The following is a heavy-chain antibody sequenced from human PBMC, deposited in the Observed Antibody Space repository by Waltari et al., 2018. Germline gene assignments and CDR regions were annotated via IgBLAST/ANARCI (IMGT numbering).Heavy chain of an antibody. CDR1: VFTFSSYS. J-gene: IGHJ4*02. Sequence: EVQLVESGGGLVKPGGSLRLSCAASVFTFSSYSMNWVRQAPGKRLAWVTSISSSSSDIYYADSEKGRFTSFRDNAKNSVYLQMNSVRAEETAVYDWARDRGYGVWRGYYTRYYFDYWGQGTLVTVSS. D-gene: IGHD3-3*01. CDR2: ISSSSSDI. CDR3: ARDRGYGVWRGYYTRYYFDY. V-gene: IGHV3-21*01.